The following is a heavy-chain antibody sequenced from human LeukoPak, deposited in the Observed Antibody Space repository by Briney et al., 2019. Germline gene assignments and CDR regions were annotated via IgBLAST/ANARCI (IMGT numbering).Heavy chain of an antibody. CDR1: GYTFTNYY. CDR3: ARDRCSTSCYDY. CDR2: INPTDGST. D-gene: IGHD2-2*01. V-gene: IGHV1-46*01. J-gene: IGHJ4*02. Sequence: GASVKVSCKASGYTFTNYYMHWVRQAPGQGLEWMGIINPTDGSTSYAQKFQGRVTMTRDTSTSTVYMELSSLRSEDTAVYYCARDRCSTSCYDYWGQGTLVTVSS.